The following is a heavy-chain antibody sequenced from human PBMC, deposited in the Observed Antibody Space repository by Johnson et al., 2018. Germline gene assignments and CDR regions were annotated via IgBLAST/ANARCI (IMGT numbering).Heavy chain of an antibody. Sequence: VQLVQSGGGLVQPGRSLRLSCAASGFTFDDYAMHWVRQAPGKGLEWVSGISWNSGSLAYADSVKGRFTISRDNARNSLYLQMNGLRAADTALYYCAKDTGDGDSRGYYYMDFWGKGTPVTVSS. D-gene: IGHD4-17*01. CDR1: GFTFDDYA. J-gene: IGHJ6*03. V-gene: IGHV3-9*01. CDR2: ISWNSGSL. CDR3: AKDTGDGDSRGYYYMDF.